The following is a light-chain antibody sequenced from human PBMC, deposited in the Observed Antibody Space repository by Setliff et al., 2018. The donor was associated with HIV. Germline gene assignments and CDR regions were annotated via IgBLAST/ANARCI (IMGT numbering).Light chain of an antibody. Sequence: QSALAQPRSVSGSPGQSVTIACTGTSSDAGDYNFVSWYQLHPGKAPKLIIYDVTMRPSGVPDRFSGSKSANAASLTISGLQAEDEADYYCSIHRSRGYVFGTGTKVTVL. CDR1: SSDAGDYNF. V-gene: IGLV2-11*01. CDR3: SIHRSRGYV. CDR2: DVT. J-gene: IGLJ1*01.